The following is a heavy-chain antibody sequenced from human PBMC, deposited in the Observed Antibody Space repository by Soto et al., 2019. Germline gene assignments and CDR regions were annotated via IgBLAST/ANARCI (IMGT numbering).Heavy chain of an antibody. Sequence: EVQLVESGGGLVQPGGSLRLSCAASGFTFSSYSMNWVRQAPGKGLEWVSYISSSSSTIYYADSVKGRFTISRDNAKNALYLQRNSLRAEDTAVYYCAKDIEDSSSSGYYYYYYMDVWVKGTTVTASS. D-gene: IGHD6-6*01. CDR2: ISSSSSTI. CDR3: AKDIEDSSSSGYYYYYYMDV. V-gene: IGHV3-48*01. J-gene: IGHJ6*03. CDR1: GFTFSSYS.